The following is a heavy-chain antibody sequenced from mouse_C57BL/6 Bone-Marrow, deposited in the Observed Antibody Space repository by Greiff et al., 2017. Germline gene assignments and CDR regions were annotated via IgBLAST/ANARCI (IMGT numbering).Heavy chain of an antibody. V-gene: IGHV1-64*01. CDR1: GYTFTSYW. CDR2: IHPNSGST. D-gene: IGHD1-1*01. J-gene: IGHJ4*01. CDR3: ARENSSWDEDYAMDY. Sequence: QVQLQQSGAELVKPGASVKLSCKASGYTFTSYWMHWVKQRPGQGLEWIGMIHPNSGSTNYNEKFKSKSTLTVDKSSSTAYMQLSSLTSEDSAVYYCARENSSWDEDYAMDYWGQGTSVTVSS.